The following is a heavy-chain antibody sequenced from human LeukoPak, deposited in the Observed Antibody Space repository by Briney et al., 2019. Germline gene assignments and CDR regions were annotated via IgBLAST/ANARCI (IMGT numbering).Heavy chain of an antibody. Sequence: ASVKVCFKASGYTFTRYGISWVRQAPGQGLEWMGWISAYNGNATYAQKLQGRVTMTTNISTSTAYMELRSLRSDDTAVYYCARENTLTPGYYYYRDVWGKGNTLTVSS. CDR1: GYTFTRYG. J-gene: IGHJ6*03. CDR2: ISAYNGNA. D-gene: IGHD2/OR15-2a*01. CDR3: ARENTLTPGYYYYRDV. V-gene: IGHV1-18*01.